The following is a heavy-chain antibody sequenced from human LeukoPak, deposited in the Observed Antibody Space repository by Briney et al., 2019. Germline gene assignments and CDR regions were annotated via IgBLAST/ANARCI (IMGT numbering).Heavy chain of an antibody. D-gene: IGHD6-19*01. V-gene: IGHV1-8*01. CDR3: ARTQPYSSGWYY. Sequence: ASVKVSCKASGYTFTSYDINWVRQATGQGLEWMGWMNPNSGNTGYAQKFQGRVTMTRDTSISTAYMELSRLRSDDTAVYYCARTQPYSSGWYYWGQGTLVTVSS. J-gene: IGHJ4*02. CDR2: MNPNSGNT. CDR1: GYTFTSYD.